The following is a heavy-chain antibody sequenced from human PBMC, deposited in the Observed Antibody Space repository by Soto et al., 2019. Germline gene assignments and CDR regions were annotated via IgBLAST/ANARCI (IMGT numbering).Heavy chain of an antibody. D-gene: IGHD3-3*01. CDR1: GGSISSSSYY. J-gene: IGHJ6*02. Sequence: SETLSLTCTVSGGSISSSSYYWAWIRQPPGKGLEWIGSIYYSGSTYYNPSLKSRVTISVDTSKNQFSLKLSSVTAADTAVYYCARHEGGPDYDFWSGYYYYGMDVWGQGTTVTVSS. CDR3: ARHEGGPDYDFWSGYYYYGMDV. V-gene: IGHV4-39*01. CDR2: IYYSGST.